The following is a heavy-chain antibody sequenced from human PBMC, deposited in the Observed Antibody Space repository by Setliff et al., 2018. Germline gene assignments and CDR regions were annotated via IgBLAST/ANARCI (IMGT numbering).Heavy chain of an antibody. Sequence: ASVKVSCKASGYTFRNYAFAWVRQAPGQGLEWVGWISVYNGDTDYAQKFQGRVTLTTDTSTSTAYMELRSLTSDDSAFYYCARAPSVELVTIRTNSWFTYWGQGTLVTVS. CDR1: GYTFRNYA. CDR2: ISVYNGDT. J-gene: IGHJ4*02. CDR3: ARAPSVELVTIRTNSWFTY. D-gene: IGHD5-18*01. V-gene: IGHV1-18*01.